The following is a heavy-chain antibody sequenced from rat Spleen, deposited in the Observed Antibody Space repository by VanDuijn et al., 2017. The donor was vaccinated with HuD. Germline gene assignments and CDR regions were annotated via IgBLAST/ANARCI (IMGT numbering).Heavy chain of an antibody. J-gene: IGHJ2*01. CDR3: RTELGHY. CDR2: ISSDGRRN. CDR1: GFTFSDYN. Sequence: EVQLVESDGGLVQPGRSLKLSCAASGFTFSDYNMAWVRQAPKKGLEWVATISSDGRRNYYRDSVKGRFTISRDNAKSSLYLQMDSLRSEDTATYYCRTELGHYWGQGVMVTVSS. D-gene: IGHD4-6*01. V-gene: IGHV5S10*01.